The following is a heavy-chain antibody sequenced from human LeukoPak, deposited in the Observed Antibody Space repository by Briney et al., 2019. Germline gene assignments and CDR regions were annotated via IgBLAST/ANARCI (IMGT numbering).Heavy chain of an antibody. Sequence: GASVKVSCKASGYTFTGYYMHWVRQAPGQGLEWMGWSNPNSGGTNYAQKFQGRVTMTRDTSISTAYMELSRLRSDDTAVYYCARDDCSSTSCYSLDYWGQGTLVTASS. V-gene: IGHV1-2*02. CDR3: ARDDCSSTSCYSLDY. CDR1: GYTFTGYY. J-gene: IGHJ4*02. CDR2: SNPNSGGT. D-gene: IGHD2-2*01.